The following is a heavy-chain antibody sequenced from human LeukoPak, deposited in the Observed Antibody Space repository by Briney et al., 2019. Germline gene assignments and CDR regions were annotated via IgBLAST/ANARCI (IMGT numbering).Heavy chain of an antibody. CDR3: ARGPDGSGTNAFDV. CDR1: GFTFSSYS. CDR2: ISGGSSIM. J-gene: IGHJ3*01. V-gene: IGHV3-48*02. Sequence: GGSLRLSCAASGFTFSSYSMDWVRQAPGKGLEWVSYISGGSSIMYYADSVKGRFTISRDNAKNSLYLQMNSLRDADTAVYYCARGPDGSGTNAFDVWGQGTMVTVSS. D-gene: IGHD3-10*01.